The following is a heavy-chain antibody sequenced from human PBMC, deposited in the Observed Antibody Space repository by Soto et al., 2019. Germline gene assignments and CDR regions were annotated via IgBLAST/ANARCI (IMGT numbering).Heavy chain of an antibody. Sequence: EVQLVESGGGLVRPGGSLRLSCAASGFTFSNAWMSWVRRAPGKGLEWVGRIKSKYAGGTTDYAAPVKGRFTISRDDSKNTLYLQMNSLKTEDTAVYYCTTDVALDASYYASGAANAFDVWGQGTMVIVSS. D-gene: IGHD3-10*01. V-gene: IGHV3-15*07. CDR1: GFTFSNAW. CDR2: IKSKYAGGTT. CDR3: TTDVALDASYYASGAANAFDV. J-gene: IGHJ3*01.